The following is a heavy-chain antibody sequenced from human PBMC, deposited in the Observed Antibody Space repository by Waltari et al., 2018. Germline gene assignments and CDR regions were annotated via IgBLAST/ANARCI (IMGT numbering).Heavy chain of an antibody. V-gene: IGHV3-13*05. D-gene: IGHD6-19*01. CDR3: ARSVRGGSGWYFDY. CDR2: IGTAGDP. J-gene: IGHJ4*02. CDR1: GFTFSSYD. Sequence: EVQLVESGGGLVQPGGSLRLSCAASGFTFSSYDMHWVRQATGKGLEWVSAIGTAGDPYYPGSVKGRFIISRENAKNSVYLQMNSLRAGDTAVYYCARSVRGGSGWYFDYWGQGTLVTVSS.